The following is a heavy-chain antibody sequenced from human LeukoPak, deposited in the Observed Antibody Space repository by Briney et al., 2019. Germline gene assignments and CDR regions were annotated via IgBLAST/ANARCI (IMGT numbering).Heavy chain of an antibody. V-gene: IGHV4-34*01. CDR2: INHSGST. CDR3: AREAEWIQLTFDY. CDR1: GGSFSGYY. J-gene: IGHJ4*02. D-gene: IGHD5-18*01. Sequence: PSETLSLTCAVYGGSFSGYYWSWIRQPPGKGLEWIGEINHSGSTNYNPSLKSRVTISVDTSKNQFSLKLSSVTAADTAVYYCAREAEWIQLTFDYWGQGTLVTVSS.